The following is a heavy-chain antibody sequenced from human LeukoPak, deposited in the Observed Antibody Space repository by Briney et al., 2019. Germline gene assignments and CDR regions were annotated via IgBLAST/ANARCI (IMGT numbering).Heavy chain of an antibody. D-gene: IGHD2-2*01. CDR2: IWNDGSKE. J-gene: IGHJ4*02. V-gene: IGHV3-33*01. CDR1: RFNHRFYG. CDR3: CRDDCSSPSCFGY. Sequence: RGSLRQSCVASRFNHRFYGMHSVRPPPGRGLACVAVIWNDGSKESYADSLKGPFTLSRDKSMNTLDLQMKHLRVEGTAVYYCCRDDCSSPSCFGYWGQGTLVAVSS.